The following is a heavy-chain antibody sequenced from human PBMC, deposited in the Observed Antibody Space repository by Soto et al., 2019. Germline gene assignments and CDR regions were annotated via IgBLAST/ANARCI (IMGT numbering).Heavy chain of an antibody. CDR3: VRDNRLRFFDSPQFDP. CDR2: IGAGSSPT. Sequence: LRLSCTASGFTFSHYNMNWVRQTPGNVPEWVSYIGAGSSPTYYADSVKGRFTISRDNAQNSLFLQMNSLRDEDTAVYYCVRDNRLRFFDSPQFDPWGQGTLGTVS. J-gene: IGHJ5*02. V-gene: IGHV3-48*02. CDR1: GFTFSHYN. D-gene: IGHD3-9*01.